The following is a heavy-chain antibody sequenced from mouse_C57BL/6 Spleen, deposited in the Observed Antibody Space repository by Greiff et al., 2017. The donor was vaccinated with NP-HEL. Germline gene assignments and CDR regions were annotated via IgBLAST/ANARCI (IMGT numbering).Heavy chain of an antibody. CDR3: ARGYYGDY. CDR1: GYTFTSYW. J-gene: IGHJ2*01. Sequence: QVQLQQPGAELVKPGASVKLSCKASGYTFTSYWMQWVKQRPGQGLEWIEEIDPSDSYTNYNQKFKGKATLTVDTSSSTAYMQLSSLTSEDSAVYYCARGYYGDYWGQGTTLTVSS. V-gene: IGHV1-50*01. CDR2: IDPSDSYT.